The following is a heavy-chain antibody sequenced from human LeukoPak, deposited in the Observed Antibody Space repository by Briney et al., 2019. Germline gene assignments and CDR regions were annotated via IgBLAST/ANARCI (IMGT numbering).Heavy chain of an antibody. CDR1: GFTFSSYG. CDR3: ARGAAAGTYNWFDP. V-gene: IGHV3-33*01. Sequence: GGSLRLSCAASGFTFSSYGMHWVRQAPGKGQELVAVIWYDGSNKYYADSVKGRFTISRDNSKNTLYLQMNSLRAEDTAVYYCARGAAAGTYNWFDPWGQGTLVTVSS. CDR2: IWYDGSNK. J-gene: IGHJ5*02. D-gene: IGHD6-13*01.